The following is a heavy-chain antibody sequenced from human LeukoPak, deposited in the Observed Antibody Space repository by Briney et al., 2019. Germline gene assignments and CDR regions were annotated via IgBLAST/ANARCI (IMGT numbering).Heavy chain of an antibody. Sequence: TGGSLRLSCAASGFTFSSYSMSWVRQAPGKGLEWVLSVGSSSSYIYYADSVRGRFTISRDNAKNSLYLQMNGLRAEDTAVYYCARGWSSYYFDYWGQGTLVTVSS. V-gene: IGHV3-21*01. J-gene: IGHJ4*02. D-gene: IGHD2-15*01. CDR2: VGSSSSYI. CDR3: ARGWSSYYFDY. CDR1: GFTFSSYS.